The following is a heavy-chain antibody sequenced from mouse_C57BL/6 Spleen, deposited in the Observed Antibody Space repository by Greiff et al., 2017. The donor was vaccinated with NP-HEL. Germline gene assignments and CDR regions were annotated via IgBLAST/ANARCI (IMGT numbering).Heavy chain of an antibody. Sequence: EVQLQQSGPELVKPGASVKISCKASGYSFTGYYMNWVKQSPEKSLEWIGEINPSTGGTTYNQKFKAKATLTVDKSCSTAYMQLKSLTSEDSAVYYCAITTRDYAMDYWGQGTSVTVSS. CDR1: GYSFTGYY. J-gene: IGHJ4*01. CDR2: INPSTGGT. D-gene: IGHD2-12*01. CDR3: AITTRDYAMDY. V-gene: IGHV1-42*01.